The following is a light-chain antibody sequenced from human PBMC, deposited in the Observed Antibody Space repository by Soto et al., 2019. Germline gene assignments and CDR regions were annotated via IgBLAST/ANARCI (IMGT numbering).Light chain of an antibody. CDR3: QQTYNLPRT. Sequence: DIRMTQSPSSLSASVGDRVTITCRASLTIGDSLSWFQQKVGKPPTLLIYGASALQSGVPARFSGSGSGTDFTLTINNXQREDFATYYCQQTYNLPRTFGQGTKVDIK. J-gene: IGKJ1*01. CDR2: GAS. CDR1: LTIGDS. V-gene: IGKV1-39*01.